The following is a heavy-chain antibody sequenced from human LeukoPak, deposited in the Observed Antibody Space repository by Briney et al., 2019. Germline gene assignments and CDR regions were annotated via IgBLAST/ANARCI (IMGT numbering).Heavy chain of an antibody. V-gene: IGHV1-2*02. J-gene: IGHJ6*03. D-gene: IGHD6-13*01. CDR2: INPNSGGT. CDR1: GYTFTGYY. Sequence: ASVKVSCEASGYTFTGYYMHWVRQAPGQGLEWVGWINPNSGGTNYAQKFQGRVTMTRDTSISTAYMELSRLRSDDTAVYYCARVKGSSWYYYMDVWGKGTTVTVSS. CDR3: ARVKGSSWYYYMDV.